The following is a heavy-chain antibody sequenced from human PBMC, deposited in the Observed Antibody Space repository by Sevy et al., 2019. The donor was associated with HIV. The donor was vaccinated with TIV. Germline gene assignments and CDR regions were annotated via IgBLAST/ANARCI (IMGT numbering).Heavy chain of an antibody. CDR3: ARVGSSSWRSYYYYYMDV. Sequence: ASVKVSCKASGYTFTSYDINWVRQATGQGLEWMGWMNPNSGNTGYAQKFQGRVTITRNTSISTAYMELSSLRSEDTAGYYCARVGSSSWRSYYYYYMDVWGKGPRSPSP. D-gene: IGHD6-13*01. V-gene: IGHV1-8*03. CDR1: GYTFTSYD. CDR2: MNPNSGNT. J-gene: IGHJ6*03.